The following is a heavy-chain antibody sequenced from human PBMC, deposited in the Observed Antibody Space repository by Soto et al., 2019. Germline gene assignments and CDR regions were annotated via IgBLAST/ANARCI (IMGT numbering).Heavy chain of an antibody. Sequence: WGSLRLPCAASGFTVSSYAMSWFRQAPGKGLEWVSHINSDGRTTSYADSVKGRFTIARDNTKNTVYLQLNSLRAADTAVYGCATDGSYEQKVWGQGTTVTVSS. CDR3: ATDGSYEQKV. CDR1: GFTVSSYA. D-gene: IGHD5-18*01. V-gene: IGHV3-74*01. CDR2: INSDGRTT. J-gene: IGHJ6*02.